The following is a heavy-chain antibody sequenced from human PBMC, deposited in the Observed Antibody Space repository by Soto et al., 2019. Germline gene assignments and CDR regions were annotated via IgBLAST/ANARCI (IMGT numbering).Heavy chain of an antibody. J-gene: IGHJ4*02. Sequence: GGSLRLSCAASAFTFSSYSMNWVRQAPGKGLEWVSSISSSSSYIYYADSVKGRFTISRDNAKNSLYLQMNSLRAEDTAVYYCARSPSSTVDYWGQGTLVTVSS. V-gene: IGHV3-21*01. CDR1: AFTFSSYS. D-gene: IGHD6-13*01. CDR2: ISSSSSYI. CDR3: ARSPSSTVDY.